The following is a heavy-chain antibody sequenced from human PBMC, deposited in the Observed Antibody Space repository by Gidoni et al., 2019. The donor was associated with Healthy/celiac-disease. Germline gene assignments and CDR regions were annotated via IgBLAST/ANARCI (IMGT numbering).Heavy chain of an antibody. J-gene: IGHJ5*02. V-gene: IGHV5-51*01. Sequence: VQLVQSGAEVTRPGASLKLSWKGSGYSFTSYWIGWVRQMPGKGLEWLGIIYPGDSDTGYSPSFQGQVTIAADKSISTAYLQWSSLKASDTAMYYCARCLTTVEKGWFDPWGQGTLVTVSS. CDR3: ARCLTTVEKGWFDP. CDR2: IYPGDSDT. D-gene: IGHD4-17*01. CDR1: GYSFTSYW.